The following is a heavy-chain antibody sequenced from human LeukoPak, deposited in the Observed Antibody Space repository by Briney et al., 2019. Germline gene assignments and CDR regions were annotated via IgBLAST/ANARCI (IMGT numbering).Heavy chain of an antibody. J-gene: IGHJ4*02. CDR2: IDTTTGNP. V-gene: IGHV7-4-1*02. CDR1: GYPFSAHF. CDR3: IRGTPTPGMDY. D-gene: IGHD3-10*01. Sequence: ASVRVSCKASGYPFSAHFLNWVRQAPGQGLEWMGNIDTTTGNPRYAQDFTGRFVFSLDTSVSTAYLQITSLKADDTAAYYCIRGTPTPGMDYWGQGTQVTVSS.